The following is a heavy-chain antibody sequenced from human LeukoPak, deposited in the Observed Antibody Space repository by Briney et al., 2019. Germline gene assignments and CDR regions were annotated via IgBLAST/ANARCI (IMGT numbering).Heavy chain of an antibody. J-gene: IGHJ3*02. CDR1: AGSISSGGYY. D-gene: IGHD3-22*01. CDR3: ARAKNYDSSGYDAFDI. CDR2: IYYRGTT. Sequence: SQTLSLTCTVSAGSISSGGYYWSWLRQHPGKGLEWITYIYYRGTTHNNPSSKSRVTISVDTSKNQFSLMLSSVTAADTALYYCARAKNYDSSGYDAFDIWGQGTVVTVSS. V-gene: IGHV4-31*03.